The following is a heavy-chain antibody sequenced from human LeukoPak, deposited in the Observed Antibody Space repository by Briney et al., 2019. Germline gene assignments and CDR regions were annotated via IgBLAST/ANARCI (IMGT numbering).Heavy chain of an antibody. J-gene: IGHJ4*02. V-gene: IGHV4-39*01. Sequence: SETLSLTCTVSGDSISSSSYYWGWIRQPPGKGLEWIGSIYYSGSTYYNPSLKSRVTISVDTSKNQFSLKLSSVTAADTAVYYCARPVDTAMSYFDYWGQGTLVTVSS. CDR3: ARPVDTAMSYFDY. D-gene: IGHD5-18*01. CDR1: GDSISSSSYY. CDR2: IYYSGST.